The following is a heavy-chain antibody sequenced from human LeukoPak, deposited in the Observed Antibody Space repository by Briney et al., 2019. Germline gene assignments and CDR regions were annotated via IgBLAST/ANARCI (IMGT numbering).Heavy chain of an antibody. J-gene: IGHJ5*02. Sequence: GGSLRLSCAASGFTFSSYSMNWVRQAPGKGLEWVSSISSSSSYIYYADSVKGRFTISRDNAKNSLYLQMNSLRAEDTAVYYCARDSPFDRRFGEFMRNWFDPWGQGTLVTVSS. CDR2: ISSSSSYI. D-gene: IGHD3-10*01. V-gene: IGHV3-21*01. CDR3: ARDSPFDRRFGEFMRNWFDP. CDR1: GFTFSSYS.